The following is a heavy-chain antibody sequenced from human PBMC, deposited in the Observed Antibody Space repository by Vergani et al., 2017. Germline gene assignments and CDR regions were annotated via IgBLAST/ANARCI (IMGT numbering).Heavy chain of an antibody. CDR2: ILPIFGTA. J-gene: IGHJ6*03. Sequence: QVQLVQSGAEVKKPGSSVKVSCKASGGTFSSYAISWVRQAPGQGIEWMGGILPIFGTANYAQKFQGRVTITADESTSTAYMELSSLRSEDTAVYYCARVGTSFGVVTDYYYYMDVWGKGTTVTFSS. CDR3: ARVGTSFGVVTDYYYYMDV. D-gene: IGHD3-3*01. CDR1: GGTFSSYA. V-gene: IGHV1-69*01.